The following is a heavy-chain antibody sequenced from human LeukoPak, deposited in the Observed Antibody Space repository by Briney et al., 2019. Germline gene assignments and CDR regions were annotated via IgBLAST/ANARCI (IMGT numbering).Heavy chain of an antibody. V-gene: IGHV3-7*01. Sequence: GGSLRLSCAASGFTFSSYWMSWVRQAPGKGLEWVANIKQDGSEKYYVDSVKGRFTISRDNAKNSLYLQMNSLRAEDTAVYYCARTTGGNSDHYYYYYMDVWGKGTTVTVSS. J-gene: IGHJ6*03. CDR2: IKQDGSEK. CDR1: GFTFSSYW. CDR3: ARTTGGNSDHYYYYYMDV. D-gene: IGHD4-23*01.